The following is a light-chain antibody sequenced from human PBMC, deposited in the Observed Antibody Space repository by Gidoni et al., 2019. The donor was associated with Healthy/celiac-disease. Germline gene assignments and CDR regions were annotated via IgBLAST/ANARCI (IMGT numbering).Light chain of an antibody. CDR2: DVS. CDR1: SSDVGGYNY. Sequence: QSALTQPRSVSGSPGQSVTISCPGTSSDVGGYNYVSWYQQPPGKAPKLMIYDVSKRPSGVPDRFSGSKSGNTASLTISGLQAEDEADYYCCSYAGSRWVFGGGTKLTVL. CDR3: CSYAGSRWV. J-gene: IGLJ3*02. V-gene: IGLV2-11*01.